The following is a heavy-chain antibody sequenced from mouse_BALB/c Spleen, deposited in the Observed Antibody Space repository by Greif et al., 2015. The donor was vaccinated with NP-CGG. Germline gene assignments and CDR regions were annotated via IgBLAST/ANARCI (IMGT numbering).Heavy chain of an antibody. CDR1: GYAFSSSW. V-gene: IGHV1-82*01. D-gene: IGHD2-4*01. CDR2: IYPGDGDT. Sequence: QVQLQQSGPELVKPGASVKISCKASGYAFSSSWMNWVKQRPGQGLEWIGRIYPGDGDTNYNGKFKGKATLTADKSSSTAYMQLSSLTSVDSAVYFCARERDYDYDGAWFAYWGQGTLVTVSA. J-gene: IGHJ3*01. CDR3: ARERDYDYDGAWFAY.